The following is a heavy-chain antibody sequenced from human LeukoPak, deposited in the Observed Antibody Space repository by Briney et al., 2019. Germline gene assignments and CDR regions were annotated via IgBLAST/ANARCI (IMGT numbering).Heavy chain of an antibody. CDR2: ILYDGGDK. D-gene: IGHD3-22*01. Sequence: PGWSLRDTCASSGFTYSRYRMHSLRQAPCKGLEGVAVILYDGGDKNYADCVQGGCTISRDNSNNTLYLQMKNMRSEETAVYYCAKDGDRYGYYDFDYWGQGTLVTVSS. CDR3: AKDGDRYGYYDFDY. J-gene: IGHJ4*02. CDR1: GFTYSRYR. V-gene: IGHV3-30*18.